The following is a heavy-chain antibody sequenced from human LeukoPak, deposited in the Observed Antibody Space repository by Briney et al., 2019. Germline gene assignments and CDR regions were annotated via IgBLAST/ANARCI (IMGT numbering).Heavy chain of an antibody. CDR2: IYHSGST. CDR1: GGSISSSNW. J-gene: IGHJ4*02. CDR3: ARGIYSSGWPYYFDY. D-gene: IGHD6-19*01. Sequence: SGTLSLTCAVSGGSISSSNWWSWVRQPPGKGLEWIGEIYHSGSTNYNPSLKSRVTISVDKSKNQFSLKLGSVTAADTAVYYCARGIYSSGWPYYFDYWGQGTLVTVSS. V-gene: IGHV4-4*02.